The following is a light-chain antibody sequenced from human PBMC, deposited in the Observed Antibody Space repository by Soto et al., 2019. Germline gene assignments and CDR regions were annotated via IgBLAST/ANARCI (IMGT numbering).Light chain of an antibody. V-gene: IGKV3-20*01. J-gene: IGKJ4*01. CDR1: QSISSTS. CDR3: QRYGNSPPLT. CDR2: GAS. Sequence: VLTQSPGTLSLSPGERATLSCRASQSISSTSLASYQHQPGQAPRLLVYGASVRASGIPDRFSGGGSGTDFTLTISRLEPEDFAVYYCQRYGNSPPLTFGGGTKVEIK.